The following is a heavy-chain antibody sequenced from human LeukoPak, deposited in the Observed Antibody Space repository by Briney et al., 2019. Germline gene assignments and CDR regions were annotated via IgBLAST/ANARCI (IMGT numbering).Heavy chain of an antibody. V-gene: IGHV4-4*07. CDR1: GGSISSYY. CDR3: ARVSFDTYYDFWSGSDPYYYYYYMDV. CDR2: IYTSGST. Sequence: SETLSLTCTVSGGSISSYYWSWIRQPAGKGLEWIGRIYTSGSTNYNPSLKSRVTMSVDTSKNQFSLKLSSVTAADTAVYYCARVSFDTYYDFWSGSDPYYYYYYMDVWGKGTTVTVSS. J-gene: IGHJ6*03. D-gene: IGHD3-3*01.